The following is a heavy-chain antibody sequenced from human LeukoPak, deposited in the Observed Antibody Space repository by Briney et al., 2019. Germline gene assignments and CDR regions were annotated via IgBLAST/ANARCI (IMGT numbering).Heavy chain of an antibody. CDR3: ARDPSGDYIGAFDM. J-gene: IGHJ3*02. V-gene: IGHV3-23*01. Sequence: GGSLRLSCTASGFTFSAYAMMWVRQAPGKGPEWVSAIRGGGGSAFYADSVKGRSTISRDNSKYTLFLQMNSLRAEDTAVYYCARDPSGDYIGAFDMWGPGTMVTVSS. D-gene: IGHD4-17*01. CDR1: GFTFSAYA. CDR2: IRGGGGSA.